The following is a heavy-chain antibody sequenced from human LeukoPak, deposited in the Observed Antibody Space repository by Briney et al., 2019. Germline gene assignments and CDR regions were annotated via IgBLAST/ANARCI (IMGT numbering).Heavy chain of an antibody. D-gene: IGHD5/OR15-5a*01. CDR2: ISYDGSNK. CDR3: AKDLSMIHAFDI. Sequence: GRSLRLSCAASGFTFSSYGMHWVRQAPGKGLEWVAVISYDGSNKYYADSVKGRFTISRDNSKNTLYLQMNSLRAEDTAVYYCAKDLSMIHAFDIWGQGTMVTVS. CDR1: GFTFSSYG. J-gene: IGHJ3*02. V-gene: IGHV3-30*18.